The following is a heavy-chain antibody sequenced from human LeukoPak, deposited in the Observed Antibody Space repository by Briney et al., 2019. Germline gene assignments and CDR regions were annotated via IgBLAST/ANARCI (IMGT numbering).Heavy chain of an antibody. CDR2: ISWNSDSI. CDR1: GFTFDDYA. Sequence: GGSLRLSCGASGFTFDDYAMHWVRQAPGKGLEWVAGISWNSDSIGFADSVKGRFTISRDNAKNSLYLQMNSLRAEDTALYYCAKAERNSYFSRADYWGQGTLVTVSS. J-gene: IGHJ4*02. V-gene: IGHV3-9*01. D-gene: IGHD3-10*01. CDR3: AKAERNSYFSRADY.